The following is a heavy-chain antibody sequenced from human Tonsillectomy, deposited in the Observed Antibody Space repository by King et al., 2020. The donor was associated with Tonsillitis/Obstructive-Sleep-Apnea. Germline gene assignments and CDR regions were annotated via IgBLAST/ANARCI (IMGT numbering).Heavy chain of an antibody. J-gene: IGHJ3*02. CDR1: GYSFSNYG. Sequence: LQLVQSGAEVKNPGASVKVSCKASGYSFSNYGISWVRQAPGQGLEWMGWVSGHNDDTNYAQKFQGRVTMTTDTSTTTAYMDLRSLRSDDTAMYYCARDYYDNSGYWFDVFDIWGQGTMVTVSS. CDR3: ARDYYDNSGYWFDVFDI. D-gene: IGHD3-22*01. CDR2: VSGHNDDT. V-gene: IGHV1-18*01.